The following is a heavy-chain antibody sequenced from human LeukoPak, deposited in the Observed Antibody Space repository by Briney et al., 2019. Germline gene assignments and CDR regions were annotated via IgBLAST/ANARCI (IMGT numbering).Heavy chain of an antibody. Sequence: GGSLRLSCAAFGFTFSSYGMHWVRQTPGKGREGVAFIRHDGSYQQYADSVKGRFTGSRDNSKDRVYLQMNSLRTEDTAVYYCAKNRDSSDYPRDFDFWGQGTLVTVSS. D-gene: IGHD3-22*01. CDR1: GFTFSSYG. V-gene: IGHV3-30*02. CDR2: IRHDGSYQ. CDR3: AKNRDSSDYPRDFDF. J-gene: IGHJ4*02.